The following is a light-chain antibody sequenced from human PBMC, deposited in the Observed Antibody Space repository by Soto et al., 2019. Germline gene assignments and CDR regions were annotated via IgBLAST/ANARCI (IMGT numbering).Light chain of an antibody. J-gene: IGLJ3*02. CDR2: ADT. Sequence: SYELTQPPSVAVASGQAATITCGGYIIGSKSVHWYQQKPGQAPLLVIYADTDRPSGIPERFSGSNSGNTATLTISTVEAGDEAVYYCQVGDFVTEFGGGTQLTVL. V-gene: IGLV3-21*02. CDR3: QVGDFVTE. CDR1: IIGSKS.